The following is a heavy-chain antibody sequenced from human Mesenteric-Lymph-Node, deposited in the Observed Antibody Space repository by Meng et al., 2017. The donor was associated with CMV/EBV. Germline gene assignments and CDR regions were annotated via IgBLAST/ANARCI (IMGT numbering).Heavy chain of an antibody. D-gene: IGHD3-3*01. J-gene: IGHJ4*02. Sequence: GESLKISCAASGFTFSSYSMNWVRQAPGKGLEWVSSISSSSSYIYYADSVKGRFTISRDNAKNSLYLQMNSLRPEDTALYYCAKDALTLYDFWSGFWSCLSFDSWGQGTLVTVSS. CDR2: ISSSSSYI. CDR3: AKDALTLYDFWSGFWSCLSFDS. CDR1: GFTFSSYS. V-gene: IGHV3-21*04.